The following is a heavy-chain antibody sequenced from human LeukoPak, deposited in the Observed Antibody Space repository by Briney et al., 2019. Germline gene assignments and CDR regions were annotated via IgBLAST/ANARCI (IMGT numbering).Heavy chain of an antibody. D-gene: IGHD2-8*01. CDR1: GGTFSSYA. Sequence: ASVKVSCKASGGTFSSYAISWVRQAPGQGLEWMGGIIPIFGTANYAQKFQGRVTITADESTSTAYMELSSLRSEDTAVYYCARHSEIYCTNGVCYPGVIDYWGQGTLVTVSS. CDR2: IIPIFGTA. J-gene: IGHJ4*02. CDR3: ARHSEIYCTNGVCYPGVIDY. V-gene: IGHV1-69*13.